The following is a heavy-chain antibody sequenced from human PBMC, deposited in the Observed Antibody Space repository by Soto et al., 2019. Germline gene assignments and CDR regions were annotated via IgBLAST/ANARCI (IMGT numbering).Heavy chain of an antibody. CDR2: IYYSGST. V-gene: IGHV4-59*01. Sequence: QVQLQESGPGLVKPSETLSLTCTVSGGSISSYYWSWIRQPPGKGLEWIGYIYYSGSTNYNPSLKSRVTLSVDTSKNQFSLKLSSVTAADTAVYYCARSPSYYYDSSGYLPDNFDYWGQGTLVTVSS. D-gene: IGHD3-22*01. CDR3: ARSPSYYYDSSGYLPDNFDY. J-gene: IGHJ4*02. CDR1: GGSISSYY.